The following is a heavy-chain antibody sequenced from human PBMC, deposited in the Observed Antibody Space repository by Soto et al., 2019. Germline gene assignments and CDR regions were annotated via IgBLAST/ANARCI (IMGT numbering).Heavy chain of an antibody. D-gene: IGHD4-4*01. V-gene: IGHV4-39*01. Sequence: SETLSLTCTVSGGSHSSSSYYWGWIRQPPGQGLERIGSIYYRGSTYYNPSLKSRLTVSVDTSKNQFSMKLSSVPAADTAVYYCARRGDTVTSYYYYGMDVWGQETTVTVSS. J-gene: IGHJ6*02. CDR3: ARRGDTVTSYYYYGMDV. CDR1: GGSHSSSSYY. CDR2: IYYRGST.